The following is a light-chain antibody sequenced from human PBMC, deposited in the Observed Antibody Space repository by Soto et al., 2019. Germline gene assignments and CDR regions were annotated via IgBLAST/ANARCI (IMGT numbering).Light chain of an antibody. CDR1: QGIGKY. Sequence: DIQITQSPSSLTASVGDRVTITCRASQGIGKYLVWYQQKAGKAPKLLIYAASRLQSGVPSRFSGSRSGTDFTLTISSLQPEDFATYYCQQSYSRVTFGQGTKVDIK. CDR2: AAS. CDR3: QQSYSRVT. J-gene: IGKJ1*01. V-gene: IGKV1-39*01.